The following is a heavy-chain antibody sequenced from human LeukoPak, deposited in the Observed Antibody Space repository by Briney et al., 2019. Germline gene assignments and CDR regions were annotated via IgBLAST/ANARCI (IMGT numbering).Heavy chain of an antibody. CDR3: AKEGGYSYGYEDY. V-gene: IGHV3-23*01. Sequence: PGGSLRLSCAASGFTFSSYEMNWVRQAPGKGLEWVSAISGSGGSTYYADSVKGRFTISRDNSKNTLYLQMNSLRAEDTAVYYCAKEGGYSYGYEDYWGQGTLVTVSS. CDR2: ISGSGGST. CDR1: GFTFSSYE. D-gene: IGHD5-18*01. J-gene: IGHJ4*02.